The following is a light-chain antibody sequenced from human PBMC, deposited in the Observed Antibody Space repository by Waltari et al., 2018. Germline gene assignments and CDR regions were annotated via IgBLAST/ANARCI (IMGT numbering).Light chain of an antibody. CDR2: GNP. V-gene: IGLV1-40*01. J-gene: IGLJ3*02. CDR3: QSYDSSRSGWV. CDR1: SSNIGAGYD. Sequence: QSVLTQPPSVSGAPGQRVTISCTGSSSNIGAGYDVHWYLQLPGTAPKLLIYGNPTRPSGVPDRVSGSKSGTSASLAITGLQADDEAEYYCQSYDSSRSGWVFGGGTKLTVL.